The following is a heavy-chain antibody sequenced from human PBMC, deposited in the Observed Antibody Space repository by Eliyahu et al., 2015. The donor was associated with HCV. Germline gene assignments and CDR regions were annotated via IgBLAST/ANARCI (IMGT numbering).Heavy chain of an antibody. V-gene: IGHV4-39*01. CDR1: GGSISSSSYY. CDR2: IYHSGST. D-gene: IGHD4-23*01. J-gene: IGHJ3*02. Sequence: QLQLQESGPGLVKPSETLSLTCTVSGGSISSSSYYWGWIRQPPGKGLEWIGSIYHSGSTYNNPSLKSRVTISVDTSKNQFSLKLTSVTAADTAMYYCARHRHGGNSGTGAFDMWGQGTMVTVSS. CDR3: ARHRHGGNSGTGAFDM.